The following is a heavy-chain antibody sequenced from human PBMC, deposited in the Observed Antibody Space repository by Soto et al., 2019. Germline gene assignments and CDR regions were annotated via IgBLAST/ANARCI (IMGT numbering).Heavy chain of an antibody. J-gene: IGHJ2*01. CDR3: AKDTLSYSSSASCPTPGGWYFDL. Sequence: QVQLVESGGGVVQPGRSLRLSCAASGFTFSSYGMHWVRQAPGKGLEWVAVISYDGSNKYYADSVKGRFTISRANSKNTLYLQMNSLRAENTAVYYWAKDTLSYSSSASCPTPGGWYFDLWGRGTLVTVSS. CDR2: ISYDGSNK. CDR1: GFTFSSYG. V-gene: IGHV3-30*18. D-gene: IGHD2-2*01.